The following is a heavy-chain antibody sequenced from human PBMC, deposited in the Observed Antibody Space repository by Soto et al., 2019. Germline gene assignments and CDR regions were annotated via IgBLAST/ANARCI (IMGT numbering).Heavy chain of an antibody. CDR3: AKSHAYYDSSGYYPVAFDY. CDR1: GFTFSSYA. D-gene: IGHD3-22*01. V-gene: IGHV3-23*01. Sequence: EVQLLESGGGLVQPGGSLRLSCAASGFTFSSYAMSWVRQAPGKGLEWVSAISGSGGSTYYADSVKGRFTISRDNSKNTLYLQMNSLTAEDTAVYYCAKSHAYYDSSGYYPVAFDYWGQGTLVTVSS. CDR2: ISGSGGST. J-gene: IGHJ4*02.